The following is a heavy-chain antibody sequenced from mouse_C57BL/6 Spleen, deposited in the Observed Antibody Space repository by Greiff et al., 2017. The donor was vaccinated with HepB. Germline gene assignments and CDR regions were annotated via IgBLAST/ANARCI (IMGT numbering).Heavy chain of an antibody. CDR2: IDPETGGT. CDR3: SSTRPPYAMDY. J-gene: IGHJ4*01. Sequence: QVHVKQSGAELVRPGASVTLSCKASGYTFTDYEIHWVQQTPVHGLEWIGAIDPETGGTAYNQKFKGKAILTAAKSSSTADMELRSLTSEDYAVYYCSSTRPPYAMDYWGQGTSVTVSS. V-gene: IGHV1-15*01. CDR1: GYTFTDYE.